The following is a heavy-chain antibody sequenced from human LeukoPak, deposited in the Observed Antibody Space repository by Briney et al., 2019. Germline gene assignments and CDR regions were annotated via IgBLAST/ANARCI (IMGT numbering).Heavy chain of an antibody. Sequence: GGSLRLSCAASGFTFSLYSMNWVRQAPGKGLEWVSYINSGGSTVYYADSVKGRFTISRDDAKNSLYLQMNNLRAEDTAVYYCVRLRYFDHWGQGTLVTVSS. CDR3: VRLRYFDH. J-gene: IGHJ4*02. CDR2: INSGGSTV. CDR1: GFTFSLYS. V-gene: IGHV3-48*01.